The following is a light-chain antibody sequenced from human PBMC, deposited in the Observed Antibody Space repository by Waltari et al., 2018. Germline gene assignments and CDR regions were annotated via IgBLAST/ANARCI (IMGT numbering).Light chain of an antibody. J-gene: IGLJ2*01. CDR2: EDT. V-gene: IGLV6-57*01. Sequence: NFMLTQPHSVSGSPGKTVTVPCTRSSGGIASNSLQWYQQRPGSSPTTVIYEDTQRPSGVPDRFSGSIDSSSNSASLTISGLKTEDEADYYCQSYDTTNVVFGGGTKLTVL. CDR3: QSYDTTNVV. CDR1: SGGIASNS.